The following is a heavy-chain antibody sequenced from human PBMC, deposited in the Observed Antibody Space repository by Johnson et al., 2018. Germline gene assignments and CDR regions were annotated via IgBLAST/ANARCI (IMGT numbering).Heavy chain of an antibody. J-gene: IGHJ3*02. CDR2: SSGGGDNT. Sequence: YSSGGGDNTHYAESVKGRFTISRDNAKNSLYLQMNNLRAEDTAVYYCARVCCYGGISKMFDAFDIWGQGTMVTVSS. CDR3: ARVCCYGGISKMFDAFDI. D-gene: IGHD4-23*01. V-gene: IGHV3-11*06.